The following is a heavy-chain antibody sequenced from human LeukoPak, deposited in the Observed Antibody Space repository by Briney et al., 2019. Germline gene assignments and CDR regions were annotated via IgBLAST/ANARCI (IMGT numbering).Heavy chain of an antibody. CDR3: ARRLLWFGESFDY. CDR2: INHSGST. CDR1: GGSFSGYY. D-gene: IGHD3-10*01. J-gene: IGHJ4*02. Sequence: SETLSLTCAVYGGSFSGYYWSWIRQPPGKGLEWIGEINHSGSTNYNPSLKSRVTISVDTSKNQFSLKLSSVTAADTAVSYCARRLLWFGESFDYWGQGTLVTVSS. V-gene: IGHV4-34*01.